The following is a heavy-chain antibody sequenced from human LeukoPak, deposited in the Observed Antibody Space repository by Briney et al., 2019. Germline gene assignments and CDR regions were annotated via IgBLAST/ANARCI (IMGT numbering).Heavy chain of an antibody. CDR3: AKQYDFWSGPDY. Sequence: PGGSLRLSCAASGFTFSIYAMTWVRQAPGKGLEWVSSISGSGDSTYYADSVKGRFTISRDNSNNTLYLQMNSLRAEDTAVFYCAKQYDFWSGPDYWGQGTLVTVSS. CDR2: ISGSGDST. D-gene: IGHD3-3*01. V-gene: IGHV3-23*01. J-gene: IGHJ4*02. CDR1: GFTFSIYA.